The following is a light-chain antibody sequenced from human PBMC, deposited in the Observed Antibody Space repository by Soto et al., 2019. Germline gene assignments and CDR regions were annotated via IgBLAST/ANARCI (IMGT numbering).Light chain of an antibody. CDR2: GAG. J-gene: IGKJ1*01. Sequence: EIVMTQSPATLSVSPGERATLSCRAGESISNNLAWYQQKPGQAPRLLIYGAGTRAAGVPVRFSGRGSGTEFTLTISSLQSEDFGVYYCQQYNNWPGTFGQGTKVEIK. CDR1: ESISNN. V-gene: IGKV3-15*01. CDR3: QQYNNWPGT.